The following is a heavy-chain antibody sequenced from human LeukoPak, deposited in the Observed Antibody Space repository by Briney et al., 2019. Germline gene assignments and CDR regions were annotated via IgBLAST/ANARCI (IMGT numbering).Heavy chain of an antibody. Sequence: PWGALGLSCGASGITFNNYALNWVRQAPGKGLEWGSSISGGGETTYYADSAKGRFTISRDNSQNTLYLQMNSLRAEDTAVYYCARDYADYVGYFFFDYWGQGTLVTVSS. V-gene: IGHV3-23*01. CDR2: ISGGGETT. D-gene: IGHD4-17*01. CDR3: ARDYADYVGYFFFDY. J-gene: IGHJ4*02. CDR1: GITFNNYA.